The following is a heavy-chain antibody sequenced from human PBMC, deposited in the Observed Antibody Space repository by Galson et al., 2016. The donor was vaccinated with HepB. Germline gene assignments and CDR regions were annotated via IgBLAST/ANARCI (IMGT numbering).Heavy chain of an antibody. CDR1: GIPFSISG. D-gene: IGHD2-2*01. V-gene: IGHV3-33*01. CDR2: IWYDGGKK. Sequence: SLRLSCAASGIPFSISGMHWVRQAPGKGLEWVAIIWYDGGKKYYADSVKGRFPISRDNSKNTLYLQMNSLRAEDTAVYYCARGRPYCSSTSCYPTYYYYYGMDVWGQGTTVTVSS. CDR3: ARGRPYCSSTSCYPTYYYYYGMDV. J-gene: IGHJ6*02.